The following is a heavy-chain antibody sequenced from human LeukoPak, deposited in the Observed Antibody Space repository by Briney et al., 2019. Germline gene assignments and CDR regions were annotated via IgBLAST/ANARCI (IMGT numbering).Heavy chain of an antibody. V-gene: IGHV4-4*07. CDR1: GASINSHY. CDR2: IYISGST. Sequence: KPSETLSLTCSVSGASINSHYWTWIRQPAGKGLEWIGRIYISGSTNYSPSLKSRVTMSVDTSKNQFSLNLISVTAADTAVYYCARALNPLPGTDYFDYWGQGTLVTVSS. J-gene: IGHJ4*02. CDR3: ARALNPLPGTDYFDY. D-gene: IGHD2-15*01.